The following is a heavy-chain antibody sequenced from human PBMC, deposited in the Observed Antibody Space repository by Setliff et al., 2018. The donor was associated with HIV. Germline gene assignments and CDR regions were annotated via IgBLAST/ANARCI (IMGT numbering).Heavy chain of an antibody. V-gene: IGHV4-30-4*01. CDR2: IHYSVNT. J-gene: IGHJ4*02. CDR3: VRETGQYYYDNSGYYYAYDFDH. D-gene: IGHD3-22*01. Sequence: SETLSLTCTVSGGSVSSSDYYWTWIRQPPGKGLEWIGHIHYSVNTYYNPSLKSRVLISVDTSKNQFSLRLSSVTAADTAVYYCVRETGQYYYDNSGYYYAYDFDHWGQGTLVPSPQ. CDR1: GGSVSSSDYY.